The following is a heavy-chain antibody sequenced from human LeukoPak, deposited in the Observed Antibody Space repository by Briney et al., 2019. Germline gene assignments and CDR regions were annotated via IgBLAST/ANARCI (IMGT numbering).Heavy chain of an antibody. CDR2: ISAYNGNT. D-gene: IGHD3-10*01. Sequence: ASVKVSCKASGYTFTSYGISWVRQAPGQGLEWMGWISAYNGNTNYAQKLQGRVTMTEDTSTDTAYMELSSLRSEDTAVYYCAFGELSIPFDYWGQGTLVTVSS. J-gene: IGHJ4*02. V-gene: IGHV1-18*01. CDR1: GYTFTSYG. CDR3: AFGELSIPFDY.